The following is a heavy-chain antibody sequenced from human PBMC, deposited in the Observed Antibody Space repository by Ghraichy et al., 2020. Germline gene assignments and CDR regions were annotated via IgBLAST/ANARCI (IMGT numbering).Heavy chain of an antibody. J-gene: IGHJ6*03. CDR2: INHSGST. CDR3: ARKGIAAAGTMSRYYYYYYYMDV. V-gene: IGHV4-34*01. Sequence: SETLSLTCAVYGGSFSGYYWSWIRQPPGKGLEWIGEINHSGSTNYNPSLKSRVTISVDTSKNQFSLKLSSVTAADTAVYYCARKGIAAAGTMSRYYYYYYYMDVWGKGTTVTVSS. CDR1: GGSFSGYY. D-gene: IGHD6-13*01.